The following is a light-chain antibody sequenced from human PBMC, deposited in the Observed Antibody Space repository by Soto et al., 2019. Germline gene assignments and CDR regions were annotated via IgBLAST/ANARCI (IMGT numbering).Light chain of an antibody. Sequence: QSVLTQPASVSGSPGQSITISCTGTSSDVGGYNYVSWYQQHPGKAPKLMIYEVSNRPSGVSNRFSGSKSGNTASLTISGLQAEDEADYDCSSYTSSSTTYVFGTGTKLTVL. CDR3: SSYTSSSTTYV. CDR1: SSDVGGYNY. J-gene: IGLJ1*01. V-gene: IGLV2-14*01. CDR2: EVS.